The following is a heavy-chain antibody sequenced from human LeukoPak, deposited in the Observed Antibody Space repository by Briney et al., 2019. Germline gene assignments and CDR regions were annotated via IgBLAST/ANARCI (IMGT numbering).Heavy chain of an antibody. CDR1: GFTFSSYS. CDR2: ISSSSSYI. J-gene: IGHJ4*02. D-gene: IGHD3-22*01. CDR3: AKDNKYYYDSSGYYFDY. V-gene: IGHV3-21*01. Sequence: GSLRLSCAASGFTFSSYSMNWVRQAPGKGLEWVSSISSSSSYIYYADSVKGRFTISRDNAKNSLYLQMNSLRAEDTAVYYCAKDNKYYYDSSGYYFDYWGQGTLVTVSS.